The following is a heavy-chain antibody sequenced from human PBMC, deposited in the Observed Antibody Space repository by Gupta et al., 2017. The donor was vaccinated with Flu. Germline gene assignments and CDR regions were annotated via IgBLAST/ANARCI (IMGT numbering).Heavy chain of an antibody. J-gene: IGHJ6*03. Sequence: QGLEWMGGIIPIFGTANYAQKFQGRVTITADESTSTAYMELSSLRSEDTAVYYCARKGYSNSPSGRYYYMDVWGKGTTVTVSS. D-gene: IGHD4-4*01. CDR3: ARKGYSNSPSGRYYYMDV. V-gene: IGHV1-69*01. CDR2: IIPIFGTA.